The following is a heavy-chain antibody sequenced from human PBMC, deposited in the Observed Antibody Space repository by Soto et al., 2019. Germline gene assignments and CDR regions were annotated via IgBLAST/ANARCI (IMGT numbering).Heavy chain of an antibody. V-gene: IGHV4-34*01. J-gene: IGHJ4*02. CDR1: GASFSVSY. CDR3: ARGLKSGSFRPGMTYYFDD. D-gene: IGHD3-10*01. CDR2: INHSGST. Sequence: QVQLQQWGAGLLKPSETLSLTCAVYGASFSVSYWSWIRQPPGKGLGWIGEINHSGSTNYNPYLKSRVTTSVDTSKNQFSLKLSSVTAADTAVYYCARGLKSGSFRPGMTYYFDDWGQGTLVTVSS.